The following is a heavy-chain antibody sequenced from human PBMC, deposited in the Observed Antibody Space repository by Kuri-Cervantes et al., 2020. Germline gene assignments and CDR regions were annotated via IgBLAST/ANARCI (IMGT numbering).Heavy chain of an antibody. Sequence: GESLKISCAASGFTFSSYAMTWVRQAPGKGLEWVSAISGSGGSTYYTDSVKGRFTISRDNSRYTVYVQMNSLRSEDTAVYYCARNSPGYCSSVTCEGNAFDIWGQGTVVTVSS. CDR2: ISGSGGST. J-gene: IGHJ3*02. CDR3: ARNSPGYCSSVTCEGNAFDI. V-gene: IGHV3-23*01. D-gene: IGHD2-15*01. CDR1: GFTFSSYA.